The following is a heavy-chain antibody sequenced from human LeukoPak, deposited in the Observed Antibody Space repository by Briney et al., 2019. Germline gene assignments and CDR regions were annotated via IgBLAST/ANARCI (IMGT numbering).Heavy chain of an antibody. J-gene: IGHJ4*02. V-gene: IGHV1-2*02. D-gene: IGHD6-13*01. CDR3: ARLGIAAAGTMTY. Sequence: ASVKVSCKASGYTFTGYYMHWVRQAPGQGLEWMGWINPNSGATNYAQKFQGRVTMTRDTSISTAYMELSRLRSGDTAVYYCARLGIAAAGTMTYWGQGTLVTVSS. CDR1: GYTFTGYY. CDR2: INPNSGAT.